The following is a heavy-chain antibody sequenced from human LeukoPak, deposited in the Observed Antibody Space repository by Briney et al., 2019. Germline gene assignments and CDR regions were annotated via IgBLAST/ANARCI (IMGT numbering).Heavy chain of an antibody. Sequence: SETLSLTCTVSGGSXSXYYWSXXXXXPGKGLEWIGYIYYSGSTNYNPSLKSRVTISVDTSKNQFSLKLSSVTAADTAVYYCARGGLGSGWYNYWGQGTLVTVSS. D-gene: IGHD6-19*01. CDR2: IYYSGST. V-gene: IGHV4-59*01. CDR3: ARGGLGSGWYNY. CDR1: GGSXSXYY. J-gene: IGHJ4*02.